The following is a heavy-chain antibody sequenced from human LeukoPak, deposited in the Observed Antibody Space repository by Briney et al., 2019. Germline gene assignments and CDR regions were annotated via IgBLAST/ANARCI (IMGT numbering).Heavy chain of an antibody. CDR3: ARDPRGVEGTRDYFDY. Sequence: SVKVSCKASGGTFSSYAISWVRRAPGQGLEWMGRIIPILGIANYAQKFQGRVTITADKSTSTAYMELSSLRSEDTAVYYCARDPRGVEGTRDYFDYWGQGTLVTVSS. J-gene: IGHJ4*02. V-gene: IGHV1-69*04. CDR2: IIPILGIA. CDR1: GGTFSSYA. D-gene: IGHD2-2*01.